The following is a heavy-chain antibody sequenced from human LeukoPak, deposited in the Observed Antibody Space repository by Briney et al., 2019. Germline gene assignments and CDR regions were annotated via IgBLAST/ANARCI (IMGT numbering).Heavy chain of an antibody. CDR2: ISAYNGNT. Sequence: ASVKVSCKASGYTFTSYGISWVRQAPGQGLEWVGWISAYNGNTNYAQKVQGRVTMTTDTSTSTAYMELRSLRSDDTAVYYCAREGVRAAYCDSSGNYYYYYMDVWGKGTTVTVSS. CDR3: AREGVRAAYCDSSGNYYYYYMDV. J-gene: IGHJ6*03. CDR1: GYTFTSYG. V-gene: IGHV1-18*01. D-gene: IGHD3-22*01.